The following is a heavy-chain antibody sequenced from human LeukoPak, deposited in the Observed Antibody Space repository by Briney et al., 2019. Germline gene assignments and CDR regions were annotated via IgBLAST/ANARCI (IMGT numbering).Heavy chain of an antibody. Sequence: GESLKISCKGSGYSFTSYWIGWVRQMPRKGLEWMGIIYTGDSDTRYSPSFQGQVTISADKSINTAYLQWSSQKASDTAMYYCARIYGGIDQGPFDYWGQGTLVTVSS. J-gene: IGHJ4*02. CDR3: ARIYGGIDQGPFDY. CDR2: IYTGDSDT. D-gene: IGHD4-23*01. CDR1: GYSFTSYW. V-gene: IGHV5-51*01.